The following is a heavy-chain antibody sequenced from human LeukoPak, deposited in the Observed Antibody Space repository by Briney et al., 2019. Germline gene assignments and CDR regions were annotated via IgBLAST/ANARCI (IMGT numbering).Heavy chain of an antibody. D-gene: IGHD2-2*01. V-gene: IGHV4-61*01. J-gene: IGHJ5*02. CDR3: AREAVGYCSGTSCTEGWLDP. CDR2: IYYSGST. Sequence: SEPLSLTCTVSGGSVSSGTYYRSWIRQPPGKGLEWIGYIYYSGSTNYNPSLKSRVTISVDTSKNQFSLKLSSVTTADTAVYYCAREAVGYCSGTSCTEGWLDPWGQGTLVTVSS. CDR1: GGSVSSGTYY.